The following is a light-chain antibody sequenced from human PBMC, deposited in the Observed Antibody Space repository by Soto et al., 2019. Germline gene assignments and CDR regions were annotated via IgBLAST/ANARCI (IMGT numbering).Light chain of an antibody. Sequence: SSELTQPPSVSVSPGQTASITCSGHKLGDKYACWYQQKPGQSPVLVIYQDSKRPSGIPERFSGSNSGNTATLTISGTQAMDEADYYCQAWDSSTAVFGGGTKLTVL. CDR1: KLGDKY. J-gene: IGLJ2*01. CDR3: QAWDSSTAV. V-gene: IGLV3-1*01. CDR2: QDS.